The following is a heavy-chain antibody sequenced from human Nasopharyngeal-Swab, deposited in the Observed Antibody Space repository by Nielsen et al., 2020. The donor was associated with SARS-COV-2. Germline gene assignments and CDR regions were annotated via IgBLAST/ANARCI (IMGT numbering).Heavy chain of an antibody. J-gene: IGHJ5*02. CDR2: INAGNGNT. Sequence: WVRQAPGQRLEWMGWINAGNGNTKYSQKLQGRVTMTTDTSTSTAYMELRSLRSDDTAVYYCARAGYCSGGSCHDWFDPWGQGTLVTVSS. V-gene: IGHV1-18*01. D-gene: IGHD2-15*01. CDR3: ARAGYCSGGSCHDWFDP.